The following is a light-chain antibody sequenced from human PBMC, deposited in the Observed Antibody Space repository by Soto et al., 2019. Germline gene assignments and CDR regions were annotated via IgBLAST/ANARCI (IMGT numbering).Light chain of an antibody. V-gene: IGLV1-44*01. CDR1: SSNIGSNT. CDR3: ATWDDSLDGYV. J-gene: IGLJ1*01. CDR2: SQN. Sequence: QSVLTQPPSASGTPGQRVIISCSGSSSNIGSNTVNWYQQLPGTAPKRLIYSQNQRPSGVPDRFSGSQSGTSASLAISGLQSEDEADYHWATWDDSLDGYVFGTGTKLTVL.